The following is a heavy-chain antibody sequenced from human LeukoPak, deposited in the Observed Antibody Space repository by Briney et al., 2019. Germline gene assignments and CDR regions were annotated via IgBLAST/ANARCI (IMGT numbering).Heavy chain of an antibody. V-gene: IGHV1-18*01. J-gene: IGHJ5*02. CDR1: GYTFTSYG. CDR2: ISAYNGNT. CDR3: ARVSAYYDFWSGYSSRGFDP. Sequence: ASVKVSCKASGYTFTSYGISWVRQAPGQGLEWMGWISAYNGNTNYAQKLQDRVTMTTDTSTSTAYMELRSLRSDDTAVYYCARVSAYYDFWSGYSSRGFDPWGQGTLVTVSS. D-gene: IGHD3-3*01.